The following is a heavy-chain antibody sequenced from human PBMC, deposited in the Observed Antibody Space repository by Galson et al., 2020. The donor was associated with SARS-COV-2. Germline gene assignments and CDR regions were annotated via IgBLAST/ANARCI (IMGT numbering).Heavy chain of an antibody. CDR2: IYYSGST. J-gene: IGHJ6*02. D-gene: IGHD1-1*01. Sequence: PSETLPLTCTVSGGSISSGGYYWSWIRQHPGKGLEWIGYIYYSGSTYYNPSLKSRVTISVDTSKNQFSLKLSSVTAADTAVYYCARDMFSGTAGTLYYYYGMDVWGQGTTVTVSS. CDR1: GGSISSGGYY. CDR3: ARDMFSGTAGTLYYYYGMDV. V-gene: IGHV4-31*03.